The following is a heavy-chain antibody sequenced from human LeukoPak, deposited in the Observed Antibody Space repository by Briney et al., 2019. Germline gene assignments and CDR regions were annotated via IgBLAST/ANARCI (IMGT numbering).Heavy chain of an antibody. Sequence: SETLSLTCTVSGGSISSYYRSWIRQPPGKGLEWIGYIYYSGSTNYNPSLKSRVTISVDTSKNQFSLKLSSVTAADTAVYYCAREELRRGNWFDPWGQGTLVTVSS. CDR1: GGSISSYY. J-gene: IGHJ5*02. CDR2: IYYSGST. V-gene: IGHV4-59*01. D-gene: IGHD1-7*01. CDR3: AREELRRGNWFDP.